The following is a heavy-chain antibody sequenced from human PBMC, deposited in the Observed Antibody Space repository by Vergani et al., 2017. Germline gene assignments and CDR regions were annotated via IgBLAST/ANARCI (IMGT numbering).Heavy chain of an antibody. CDR2: IYYRGST. D-gene: IGHD6-6*01. Sequence: QVQLQESGPGLVKPSETLSLTCTVSGGSISCYYWSWIRQPPAKGLEWIGYIYYRGSTNYNPSLKSRVTISVDTSKNQFSLKLSSVTAADTAVYYCARAGGSIAARVFDYWGQGTLVTVSS. CDR1: GGSISCYY. J-gene: IGHJ4*02. CDR3: ARAGGSIAARVFDY. V-gene: IGHV4-59*01.